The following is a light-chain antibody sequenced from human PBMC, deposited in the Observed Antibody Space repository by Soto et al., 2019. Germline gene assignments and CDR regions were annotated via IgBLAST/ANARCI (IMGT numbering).Light chain of an antibody. J-gene: IGKJ5*01. CDR2: TAS. CDR1: QSISSH. V-gene: IGKV1-39*01. Sequence: DIRMTQSPSSLSASVGDTVTITCRASQSISSHLNWYKQKPGKAPNIMMYTASNLQSGVPSRFSGSGSGTDFTLTISSLKPEDFETYYCQQSYSTPISFGQGTRLEIK. CDR3: QQSYSTPIS.